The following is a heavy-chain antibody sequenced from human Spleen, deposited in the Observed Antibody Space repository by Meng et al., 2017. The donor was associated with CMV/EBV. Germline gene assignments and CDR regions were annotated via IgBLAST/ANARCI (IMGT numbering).Heavy chain of an antibody. V-gene: IGHV1-8*01. J-gene: IGHJ4*02. Sequence: QVQLVQSGAEVKKPGASVKVSCKASGYNFTNFDLTWVRQATGQGLQWMGWMNPNSGDTGYAQNFRGRVTMTTDTSISTAYMELSSLRSDDSAVYYCARGPPDTTTNDYWGQGTLVTVSS. CDR3: ARGPPDTTTNDY. D-gene: IGHD1-14*01. CDR1: GYNFTNFD. CDR2: MNPNSGDT.